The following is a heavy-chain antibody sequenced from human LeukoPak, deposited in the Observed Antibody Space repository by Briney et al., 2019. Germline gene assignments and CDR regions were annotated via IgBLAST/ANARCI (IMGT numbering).Heavy chain of an antibody. CDR1: GGSFSGYY. V-gene: IGHV4-34*01. CDR3: ARLLDYDYVWGSYRYMGYFDY. Sequence: SETLSLTCAVYGGSFSGYYWSWIRQPPGKGLEWIGEINHSGSTNYNPSLKSRVTISVDTSKNQFSLKLSSVTAADTAVYYCARLLDYDYVWGSYRYMGYFDYWGQGTLVTVSS. CDR2: INHSGST. J-gene: IGHJ4*02. D-gene: IGHD3-16*02.